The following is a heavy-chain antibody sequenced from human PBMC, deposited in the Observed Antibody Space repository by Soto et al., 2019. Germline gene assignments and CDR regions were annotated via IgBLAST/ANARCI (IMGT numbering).Heavy chain of an antibody. CDR2: ISYDGSNK. V-gene: IGHV3-30*03. D-gene: IGHD6-13*01. J-gene: IGHJ4*02. CDR1: GFTFSSYG. Sequence: QVQLVESGGGVVQPGRSLRLSCAASGFTFSSYGMHWVRQAPGKGLEWVADISYDGSNKYYADSVKGRFTISRDNSKNTLYLQMNSLRAEDTAVYYCATLQGAPRKEQQLVPKRDYWGQGTLVTVSS. CDR3: ATLQGAPRKEQQLVPKRDY.